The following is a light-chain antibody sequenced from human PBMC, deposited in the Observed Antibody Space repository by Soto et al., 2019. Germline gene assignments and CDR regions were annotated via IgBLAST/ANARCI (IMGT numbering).Light chain of an antibody. Sequence: EIRMAQSAATLSWSPGERETLSCRASQSVSNKLAWYQQKPGQAPRLLIYGASTRATGIPARFSGSWSGTDFPLIISSLDPEDFAVHYCQPRTNWPPITSGQGTRLEIK. CDR1: QSVSNK. V-gene: IGKV3-11*01. J-gene: IGKJ5*01. CDR2: GAS. CDR3: QPRTNWPPIT.